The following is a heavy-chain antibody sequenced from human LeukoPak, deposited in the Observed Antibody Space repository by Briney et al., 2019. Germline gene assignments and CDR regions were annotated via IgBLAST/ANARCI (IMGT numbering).Heavy chain of an antibody. Sequence: SETLSLTCTVSGGSISSGGYYWSWIRQHPGKGLEWIGYIYYSGSTYYNPSLKSRVTISVDTSKNQFSLKLSSVTAADTAVYYCARGGIVVAKGVDYWGQGTLVTVSS. V-gene: IGHV4-31*03. D-gene: IGHD3-22*01. J-gene: IGHJ4*02. CDR1: GGSISSGGYY. CDR2: IYYSGST. CDR3: ARGGIVVAKGVDY.